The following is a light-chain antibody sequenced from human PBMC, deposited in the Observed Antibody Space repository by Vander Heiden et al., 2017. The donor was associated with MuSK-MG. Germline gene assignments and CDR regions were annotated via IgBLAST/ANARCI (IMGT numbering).Light chain of an antibody. CDR3: QQDNSYWT. CDR2: DAS. J-gene: IGKJ1*01. CDR1: QSISSW. Sequence: DIQMTQSPSTLSAYVGDRVTITCRASQSISSWLDWYQQKPGKAPKLLIYDASRGESGFPYRFSGSGYVTEFTLTSSRRQTDDFANYYVQQDNSYWTFGQGTKVEIK. V-gene: IGKV1-5*01.